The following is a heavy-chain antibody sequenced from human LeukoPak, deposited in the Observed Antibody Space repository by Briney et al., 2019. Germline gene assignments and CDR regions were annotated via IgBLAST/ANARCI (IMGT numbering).Heavy chain of an antibody. V-gene: IGHV3-7*01. Sequence: PGGSLRLSCAASGFTFSNYWMSWVRQAPGKGLEWVANIKQDGSEKYYVDSVKGRFTISRDNARNSLSLQMNSLRAEDTAVYYCARGPSGYHNTRGQGTLVTVSS. CDR3: ARGPSGYHNT. CDR2: IKQDGSEK. CDR1: GFTFSNYW. D-gene: IGHD5-12*01. J-gene: IGHJ4*02.